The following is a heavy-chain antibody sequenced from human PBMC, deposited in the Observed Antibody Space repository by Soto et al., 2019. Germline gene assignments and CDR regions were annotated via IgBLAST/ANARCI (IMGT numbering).Heavy chain of an antibody. J-gene: IGHJ4*02. D-gene: IGHD3-22*01. CDR1: GYXFPDFL. V-gene: IGHV5-51*01. CDR2: IYPADSDT. Sequence: EXLMISCKGSGYXFPDFLVVWVRHMPGKGLEWMGIIYPADSDTRYSPSLQVQVTISADTSNKTAYLQWSSLKASDTAMYYCARHRHDSTGHYILWGQGILGTVSS. CDR3: ARHRHDSTGHYIL.